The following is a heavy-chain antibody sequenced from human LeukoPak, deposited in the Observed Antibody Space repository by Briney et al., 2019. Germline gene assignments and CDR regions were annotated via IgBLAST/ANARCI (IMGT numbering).Heavy chain of an antibody. CDR1: GYTFTSYG. CDR2: ISAYNGNT. D-gene: IGHD3-9*01. Sequence: GASVKVSCKASGYTFTSYGISWVRQAPAQGLEWMGWISAYNGNTNYAQKLQGRVTMTTDTSTSTAYMKLRSLRSDDTAVYYCARDLAGLRYFDWLPHYYYYGMDVWGQGTTVTVSS. CDR3: ARDLAGLRYFDWLPHYYYYGMDV. J-gene: IGHJ6*02. V-gene: IGHV1-18*01.